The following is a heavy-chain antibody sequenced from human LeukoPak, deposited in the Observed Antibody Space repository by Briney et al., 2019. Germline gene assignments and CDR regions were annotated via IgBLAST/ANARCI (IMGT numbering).Heavy chain of an antibody. CDR1: GFTFSNYW. V-gene: IGHV3-7*01. Sequence: GGSLRLSCAASGFTFSNYWMSWVRQAPGKGLEWVANIKQDGSEKYYVDSVKGRFTISRDNAKNSLYLQMNSLRAEDTAVYYCAREEYSGYESDYWGQGTLVTVSS. CDR2: IKQDGSEK. CDR3: AREEYSGYESDY. D-gene: IGHD5-12*01. J-gene: IGHJ4*02.